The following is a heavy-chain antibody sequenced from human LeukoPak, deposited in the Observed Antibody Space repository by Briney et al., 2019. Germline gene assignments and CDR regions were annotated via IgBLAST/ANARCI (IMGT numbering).Heavy chain of an antibody. Sequence: GGSLRLSCAASGFTFTNSWMHWVRQAPGKGLVWVSHINSDGTNTTYADSVKGRFTISRDNAKTTLYLQMNSLRAENTAVYYCARGGSSRYTITSWGQGALVTVSS. V-gene: IGHV3-74*01. D-gene: IGHD6-13*01. CDR3: ARGGSSRYTITS. CDR1: GFTFTNSW. J-gene: IGHJ5*02. CDR2: INSDGTNT.